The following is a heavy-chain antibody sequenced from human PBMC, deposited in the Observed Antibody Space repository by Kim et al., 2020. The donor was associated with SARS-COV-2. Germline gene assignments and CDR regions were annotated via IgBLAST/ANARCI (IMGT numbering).Heavy chain of an antibody. CDR3: AKEIRPGDQWPYYYYGMDV. CDR1: GFTFHDYA. Sequence: GGSLRLSCAASGFTFHDYAIHWVRQAPGKGLEWVSLINWDGGSSYYADSVRGRFTMSRDNSKNSLYLQMNSLRVEDSALYYCAKEIRPGDQWPYYYYGMDVWGQGTTVTVSS. V-gene: IGHV3-43D*03. D-gene: IGHD6-19*01. J-gene: IGHJ6*02. CDR2: INWDGGSS.